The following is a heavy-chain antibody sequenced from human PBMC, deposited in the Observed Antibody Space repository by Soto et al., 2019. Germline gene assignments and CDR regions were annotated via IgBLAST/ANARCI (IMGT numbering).Heavy chain of an antibody. J-gene: IGHJ4*02. V-gene: IGHV3-11*06. Sequence: GGSLTLSCASSGFPFSDYYMSSIRRAPGKGLEWVSYISITSDGRSTSYADSVKGRFTISRDNANNTVFLQRNSLRVEDMAVYYCGKRWVFDYCGQGAVVHVSS. CDR3: GKRWVFDY. D-gene: IGHD1-26*01. CDR1: GFPFSDYY. CDR2: ITSDGRST.